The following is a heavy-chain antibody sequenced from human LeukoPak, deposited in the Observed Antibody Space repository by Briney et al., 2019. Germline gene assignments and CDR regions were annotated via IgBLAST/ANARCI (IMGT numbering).Heavy chain of an antibody. J-gene: IGHJ3*01. Sequence: PSETLSLICAVYGGSFSTYYWGWIRQPPGKGLEWIGSIYYSGSTYYNPSLKSRVTISVDTSTDQFSLKLSSVTAADTTVFYCARHRMYNYDTSGRGVADAFDFWGQGTMVTVSP. V-gene: IGHV4-39*01. CDR2: IYYSGST. CDR1: GGSFSTYY. D-gene: IGHD3-22*01. CDR3: ARHRMYNYDTSGRGVADAFDF.